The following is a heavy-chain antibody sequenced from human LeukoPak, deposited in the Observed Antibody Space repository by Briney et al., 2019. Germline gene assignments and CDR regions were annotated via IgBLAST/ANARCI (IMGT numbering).Heavy chain of an antibody. D-gene: IGHD3-10*01. CDR3: ARGPPPGLLWFGESMEGYYFDY. CDR1: GGSISSYY. CDR2: IYTGGST. V-gene: IGHV4-4*07. J-gene: IGHJ4*02. Sequence: SETLSLTCTVSGGSISSYYWSWIRQPAGKGLEWIGRIYTGGSTNYNPSLKSRVTMSVDTSKNQFSLKLSSVTAADTAVYYCARGPPPGLLWFGESMEGYYFDYWGQGTLVTVSS.